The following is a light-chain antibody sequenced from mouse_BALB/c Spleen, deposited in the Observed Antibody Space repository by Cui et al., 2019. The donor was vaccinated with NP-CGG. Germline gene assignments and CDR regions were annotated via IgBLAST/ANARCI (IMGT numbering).Light chain of an antibody. V-gene: IGLV1*01. J-gene: IGLJ1*01. CDR3: ALWYSNHWV. CDR1: TGTVTTSNY. CDR2: GTN. Sequence: QAVVTLEAALTTSPGETVTLTCRSSTGTVTTSNYANWVQEKPDHLFTGLIGGTNNRPPGVPARFSGSLIGDKAALTITGAQIEDEATYFCALWYSNHWVFGGGTKLTV.